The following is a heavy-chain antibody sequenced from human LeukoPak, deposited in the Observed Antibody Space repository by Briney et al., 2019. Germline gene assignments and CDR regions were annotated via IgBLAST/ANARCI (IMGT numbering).Heavy chain of an antibody. V-gene: IGHV1-46*01. D-gene: IGHD5-18*01. CDR1: GYTFTSYY. J-gene: IGHJ4*02. Sequence: ASVKVSCKASGYTFTSYYMRWVRQAPGQGLEWMGIINPSGGSTSYAQKFQGRVTMTRDTSTSTVYMELSSLRSEDTAVYYCAREGSDTAMANYFDYWGQGTLVTASS. CDR2: INPSGGST. CDR3: AREGSDTAMANYFDY.